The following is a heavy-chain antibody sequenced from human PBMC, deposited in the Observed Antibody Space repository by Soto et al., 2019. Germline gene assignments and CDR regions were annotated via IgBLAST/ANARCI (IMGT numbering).Heavy chain of an antibody. Sequence: PGESLKISCNGSGYSFTSYWNDWVRQLPRKGLEWKGIIYPGDSDTRYSPPSQDQGTISADNSTNTPYPQKSSLKVSVTAMYYAARQRVGATTTISSWGQGTLVTVSS. D-gene: IGHD1-26*01. J-gene: IGHJ4*02. V-gene: IGHV5-51*01. CDR2: IYPGDSDT. CDR1: GYSFTSYW. CDR3: ARQRVGATTTISS.